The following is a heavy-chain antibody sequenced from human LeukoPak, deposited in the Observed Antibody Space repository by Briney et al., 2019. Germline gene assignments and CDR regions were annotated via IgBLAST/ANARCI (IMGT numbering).Heavy chain of an antibody. V-gene: IGHV4-34*01. J-gene: IGHJ4*02. CDR3: ARVSAFVFWSGYGYIDY. D-gene: IGHD3-3*01. CDR1: XXXXSGYX. CDR2: VNHSGST. Sequence: SETLSLTXAVXXXXXSGYXXSWIRPPXXXXXXXXXXVNHSGSTNYTPSLKSRVTISVDTSKNQFSLKLSSVTAADTAVYYCARVSAFVFWSGYGYIDYWGQGTLVTVSS.